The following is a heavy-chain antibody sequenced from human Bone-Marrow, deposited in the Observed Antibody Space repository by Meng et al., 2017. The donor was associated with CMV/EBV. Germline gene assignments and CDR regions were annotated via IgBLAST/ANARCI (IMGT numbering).Heavy chain of an antibody. CDR2: IYSGGSST. CDR3: ARGRSGQGLYFDD. CDR1: GFTFSSYA. V-gene: IGHV3-23*03. Sequence: GGSLRLSCAASGFTFSSYAMSWVRQAPGKGLEWVSVIYSGGSSTYYADSVKGRFTISRDNAKNSLYLQMNSLRAEDTAVYYCARGRSGQGLYFDDWGQGTLVTVSS. D-gene: IGHD3-3*01. J-gene: IGHJ4*02.